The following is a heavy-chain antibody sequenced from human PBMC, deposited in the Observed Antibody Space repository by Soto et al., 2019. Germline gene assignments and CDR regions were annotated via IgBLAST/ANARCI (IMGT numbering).Heavy chain of an antibody. CDR2: IYINGAT. CDR3: GREGAGSYCLGP. V-gene: IGHV4-31*03. J-gene: IGHJ5*02. CDR1: GGSIDSGGYY. Sequence: SETLSLTCTISGGSIDSGGYYWSWIRQHPTEGLEWIGYIYINGATYYNPSLTGRVSISADRSKTKFSLNVHFVNAADTGAYLRGREGAGSYCLGPRGPGDLVTVSS.